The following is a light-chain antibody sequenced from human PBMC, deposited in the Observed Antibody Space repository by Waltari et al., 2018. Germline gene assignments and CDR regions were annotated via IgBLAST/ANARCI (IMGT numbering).Light chain of an antibody. CDR3: MQALQTPWT. Sequence: DIVVTQSPLSLPVTPGEPASISCRSSQSLLDRNGYNLLDWYLQKPGQSPQLLIYFGSHGASGVPARFSGSGSGRDFTLKISRVEAEDVGVYYCMQALQTPWTFGQGTKVEIK. CDR2: FGS. CDR1: QSLLDRNGYNL. J-gene: IGKJ1*01. V-gene: IGKV2-28*01.